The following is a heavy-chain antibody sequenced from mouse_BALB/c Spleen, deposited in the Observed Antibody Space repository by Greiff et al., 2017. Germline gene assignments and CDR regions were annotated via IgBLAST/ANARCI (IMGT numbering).Heavy chain of an antibody. J-gene: IGHJ2*01. CDR2: INPGSGGT. Sequence: VQLQQSGAELVRPGTSVKVSCKASGYAFTNYLIEWVKQRPGQGLEWIGVINPGSGGTNYNEKFKGKATLTADKSSSTAYMQLSSLTSDDSAVYFCARSLYGNCDYWGQGTTLTVSS. CDR1: GYAFTNYL. D-gene: IGHD2-1*01. V-gene: IGHV1-54*01. CDR3: ARSLYGNCDY.